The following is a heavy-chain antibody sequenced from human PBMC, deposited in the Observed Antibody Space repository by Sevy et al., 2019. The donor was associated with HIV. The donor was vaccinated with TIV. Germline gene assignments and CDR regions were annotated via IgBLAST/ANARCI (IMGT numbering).Heavy chain of an antibody. CDR2: IWFDGSNT. CDR1: GFTFSTYG. D-gene: IGHD4-17*01. V-gene: IGHV3-33*01. CDR3: ARDLEFYDYGDYGPAFMPDY. J-gene: IGHJ4*02. Sequence: GGSLRLSCAASGFTFSTYGMHWVRQAPGKGLEWVAVIWFDGSNTYYADSVKGRFTLSREIAKNTLHLQMNSLRAEDTAVYYCARDLEFYDYGDYGPAFMPDYWGQGTLVTVSS.